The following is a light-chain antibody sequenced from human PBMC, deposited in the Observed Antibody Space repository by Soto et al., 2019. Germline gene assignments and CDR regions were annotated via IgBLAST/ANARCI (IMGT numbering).Light chain of an antibody. Sequence: EIVLTQSPGTLALSPGEGATLSCRASQSVSKYLAWYQQKPGQAPRLLIYGASSRATGIPDSFSGSGSGTDFTLTISRLEPEYFAVYYCQQYGGSPQTFGQGTKVDIK. V-gene: IGKV3-20*01. CDR3: QQYGGSPQT. J-gene: IGKJ1*01. CDR1: QSVSKY. CDR2: GAS.